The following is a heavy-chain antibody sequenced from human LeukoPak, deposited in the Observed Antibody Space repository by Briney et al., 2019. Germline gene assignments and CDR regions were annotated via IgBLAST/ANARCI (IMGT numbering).Heavy chain of an antibody. CDR3: ARDRLKSGSYYFDY. CDR1: AFTFSDYS. D-gene: IGHD1-26*01. V-gene: IGHV3-48*01. CDR2: ISGRSSTI. J-gene: IGHJ4*02. Sequence: GGSLRLSCAASAFTFSDYSMNWVRQAPGKGLEWVSYISGRSSTIYYADSVKGRFTISRDNAKSSMYLQMNSLRAEDTAVYYCARDRLKSGSYYFDYWGQGTLVAVSS.